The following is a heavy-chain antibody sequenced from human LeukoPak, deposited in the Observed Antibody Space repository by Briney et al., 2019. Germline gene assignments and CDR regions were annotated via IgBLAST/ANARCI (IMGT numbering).Heavy chain of an antibody. Sequence: ASVKVSCKASGGTFSSYAISWVRQAPGQGLEWMGGITPIFGTANYAQKFQGRVTITADESTSTAYMELSSLRSEDTAVYYCARNPAAGRYYFDYWGQGTLVTVSS. D-gene: IGHD6-13*01. V-gene: IGHV1-69*13. CDR1: GGTFSSYA. J-gene: IGHJ4*02. CDR2: ITPIFGTA. CDR3: ARNPAAGRYYFDY.